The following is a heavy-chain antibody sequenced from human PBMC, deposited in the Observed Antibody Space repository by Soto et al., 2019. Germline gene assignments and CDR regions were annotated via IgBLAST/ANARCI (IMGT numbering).Heavy chain of an antibody. CDR1: GFAFSSYA. V-gene: IGHV3-23*01. CDR2: IVDTGGRT. Sequence: EVQLLESGGGLVQPGGSLRLSCTASGFAFSSYAMNWVRQAPGKGLEWVSGIVDTGGRTFYADSVKGRFTISRDNAKNTLYLEMNSLRAEDTAIYYCAPVPAASSYYNTDGWGQGTTVTVSS. D-gene: IGHD2-2*01. CDR3: APVPAASSYYNTDG. J-gene: IGHJ6*02.